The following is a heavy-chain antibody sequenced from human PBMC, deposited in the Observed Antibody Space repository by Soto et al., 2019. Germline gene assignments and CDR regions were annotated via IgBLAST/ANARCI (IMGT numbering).Heavy chain of an antibody. V-gene: IGHV3-33*01. CDR2: IWYDGSNK. CDR1: GFTFSSYG. J-gene: IGHJ6*02. CDR3: ARDLQDCSGGSCYSAYYYGMDV. D-gene: IGHD2-15*01. Sequence: QVQLVESGGGVVQPGRSLRLSCAASGFTFSSYGMHWVRQAPGKGLEWVAVIWYDGSNKYYADSVKGRFTISRDNSKNTLYLQMNSRRAEDTAVYYCARDLQDCSGGSCYSAYYYGMDVWGQGTTVTVSS.